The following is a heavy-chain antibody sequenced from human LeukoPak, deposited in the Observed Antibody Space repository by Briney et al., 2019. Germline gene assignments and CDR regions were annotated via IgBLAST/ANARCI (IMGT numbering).Heavy chain of an antibody. V-gene: IGHV3-23*01. Sequence: GGTLRLSCAASGFTFSSYGMSWVRQAPGKGLEWVSAISGSGGSTYYADSVKGRFTISRDNSKNTLYLQMNSLRAEDTAVYYCARGSGGIDYWGQGTLVTVSS. CDR3: ARGSGGIDY. CDR1: GFTFSSYG. J-gene: IGHJ4*02. D-gene: IGHD6-25*01. CDR2: ISGSGGST.